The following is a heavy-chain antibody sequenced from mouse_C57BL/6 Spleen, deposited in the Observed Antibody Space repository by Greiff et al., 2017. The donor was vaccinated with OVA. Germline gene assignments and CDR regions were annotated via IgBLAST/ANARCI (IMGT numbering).Heavy chain of an antibody. CDR2: INPSSGYT. Sequence: QVQLKESGAELAKPGASVKLSCKASGYTFTSYWMHWVKQRPGQGLEWIGYINPSSGYTTYNQKFKDKATLNADKSSRAAYMQLSSLTYEDSAVYYCARLGDGSRWYFDVWGTGTTVTVSS. CDR3: ARLGDGSRWYFDV. J-gene: IGHJ1*03. CDR1: GYTFTSYW. V-gene: IGHV1-7*01. D-gene: IGHD3-3*01.